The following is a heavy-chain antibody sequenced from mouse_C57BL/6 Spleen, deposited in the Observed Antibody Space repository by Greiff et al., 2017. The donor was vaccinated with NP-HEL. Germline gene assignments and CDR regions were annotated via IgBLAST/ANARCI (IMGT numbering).Heavy chain of an antibody. CDR3: ASPNWDVAWFAY. J-gene: IGHJ3*01. CDR2: IHPNSGST. CDR1: GYTFTSYW. Sequence: QVQLQQPGAELVKPEASVKLSCKASGYTFTSYWMHWVKQRPGQGLEWIGMIHPNSGSTNYNEKFKSKATLTVDKSSSTAYMQLSSLTSEDSAVYYCASPNWDVAWFAYWGQGTLVTVSA. V-gene: IGHV1-64*01. D-gene: IGHD4-1*01.